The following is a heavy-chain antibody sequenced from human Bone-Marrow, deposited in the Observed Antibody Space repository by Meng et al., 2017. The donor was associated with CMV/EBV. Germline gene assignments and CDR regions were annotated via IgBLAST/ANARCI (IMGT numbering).Heavy chain of an antibody. V-gene: IGHV1-2*02. J-gene: IGHJ5*02. CDR3: ARDPIFGVVPANWFDP. CDR2: INPNSGGT. Sequence: ASVKVSCKASGYTFTGYYMHWVRQAPGQGLEWMGWINPNSGGTNYAQKFQGRVTMTRDTSISTAYMELSRLRSDDTAVYYCARDPIFGVVPANWFDPWAQGTLVTVSS. D-gene: IGHD3-3*01. CDR1: GYTFTGYY.